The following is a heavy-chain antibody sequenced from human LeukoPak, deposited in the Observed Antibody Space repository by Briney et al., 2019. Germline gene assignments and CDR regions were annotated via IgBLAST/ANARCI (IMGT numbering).Heavy chain of an antibody. D-gene: IGHD3-3*01. CDR1: GFIFTNYH. Sequence: VASVKVSCKTSGFIFTNYHIHWLRQTPGQGFEWMGIINPRGDTKDYARKFQGRVTMTRDMSTTTVYMELSSLEYEDTAIYYCARTYYEFWVGYLGLDYWGQGTLVTVSS. J-gene: IGHJ4*02. CDR3: ARTYYEFWVGYLGLDY. V-gene: IGHV1-46*01. CDR2: INPRGDTK.